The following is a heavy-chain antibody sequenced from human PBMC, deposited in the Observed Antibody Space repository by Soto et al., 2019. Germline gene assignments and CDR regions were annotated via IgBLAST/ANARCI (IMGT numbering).Heavy chain of an antibody. D-gene: IGHD6-13*01. CDR1: GFTFSSYG. CDR2: IWYDGSNK. CDR3: SRDLGLGSSSWRYYYYYGMDV. J-gene: IGHJ6*02. Sequence: GGSLRLSCAASGFTFSSYGMHWVRQAPGKGLEWVAVIWYDGSNKYYADSVKGRFTISRDNSKNTLYLQMNSLRAEDTAVYYCSRDLGLGSSSWRYYYYYGMDVWGQGTTVTVSS. V-gene: IGHV3-33*01.